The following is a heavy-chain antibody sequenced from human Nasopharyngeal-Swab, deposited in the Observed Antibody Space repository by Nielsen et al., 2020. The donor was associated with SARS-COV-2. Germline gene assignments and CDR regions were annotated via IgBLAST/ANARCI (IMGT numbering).Heavy chain of an antibody. V-gene: IGHV3-74*01. Sequence: GESLKISWAASGFTFSSYWRHWVRQAPGKGLVWVSRISSDGSSTSYADSVKGRFTISRDNAKNTLYLQMNSLRAEDTAVYYCVGSGSYYGGAFDIWGQGTMVNVSS. CDR3: VGSGSYYGGAFDI. J-gene: IGHJ3*02. D-gene: IGHD1-26*01. CDR2: ISSDGSST. CDR1: GFTFSSYW.